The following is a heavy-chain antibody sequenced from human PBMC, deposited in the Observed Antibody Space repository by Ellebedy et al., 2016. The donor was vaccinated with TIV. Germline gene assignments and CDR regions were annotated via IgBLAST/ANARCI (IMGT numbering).Heavy chain of an antibody. D-gene: IGHD6-19*01. J-gene: IGHJ4*02. V-gene: IGHV3-48*02. CDR1: GFTFRNYG. Sequence: GESLKISXAASGFTFRNYGMSWVRQAPGKGLEWVSYISSSSSTIYYADSVKGRFTISRDNAKNSLYLQMNSLRDDDAAVYYCARDRFSVAGTNFDYWGQGTVVTVSS. CDR3: ARDRFSVAGTNFDY. CDR2: ISSSSSTI.